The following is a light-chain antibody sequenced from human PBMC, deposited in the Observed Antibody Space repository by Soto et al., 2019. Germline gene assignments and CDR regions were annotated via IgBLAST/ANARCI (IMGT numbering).Light chain of an antibody. J-gene: IGKJ1*01. V-gene: IGKV1-17*01. Sequence: DIQMTQSPSSLSASVGDRVTITCRASQGIRHDLGWYQQKPGKAPKRLIYTASRLQSGVPPRFSGSGSGTEFTLTISSLQPEDFTTYYCLQNNSYPVTFGQGTKVDIK. CDR1: QGIRHD. CDR3: LQNNSYPVT. CDR2: TAS.